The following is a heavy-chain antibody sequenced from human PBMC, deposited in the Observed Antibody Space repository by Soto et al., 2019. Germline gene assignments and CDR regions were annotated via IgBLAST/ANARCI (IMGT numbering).Heavy chain of an antibody. V-gene: IGHV1-18*01. CDR3: ARAPLSGKVDPVFDY. J-gene: IGHJ4*02. Sequence: ASVKVSCKASGYTFTSYGVAWVRQAPGQGLEWMGWINIYNGNTNYAQKLQGRVTMTADTSTSTAYMELRSLRSDDTAVYYCARAPLSGKVDPVFDYWGQGTLVTVSS. CDR2: INIYNGNT. CDR1: GYTFTSYG. D-gene: IGHD1-26*01.